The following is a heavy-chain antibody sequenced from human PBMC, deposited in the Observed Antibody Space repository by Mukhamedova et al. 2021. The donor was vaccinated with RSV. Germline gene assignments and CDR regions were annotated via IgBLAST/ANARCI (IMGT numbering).Heavy chain of an antibody. D-gene: IGHD3/OR15-3a*01. Sequence: EWVAVLSYDGNNENYPDSVKGRFSISRDNSKNTLTLQMNSLRPEDTAIYYCVRGPQRRYDFWRGYPVTTTFDYWGQGSLVTVSS. CDR3: VRGPQRRYDFWRGYPVTTTFDY. CDR2: LSYDGNNE. V-gene: IGHV3-30-3*01. J-gene: IGHJ4*02.